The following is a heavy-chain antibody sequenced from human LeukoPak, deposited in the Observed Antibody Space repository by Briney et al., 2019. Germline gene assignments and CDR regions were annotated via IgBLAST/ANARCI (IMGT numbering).Heavy chain of an antibody. J-gene: IGHJ4*02. CDR2: IDPSGGDT. D-gene: IGHD3-16*01. CDR3: ARDRFRRVWGSYVY. CDR1: GYSFSSYY. V-gene: IGHV1-46*01. Sequence: ASVKVSCKASGYSFSSYYMHLVRLAPGQGLEWMGIIDPSGGDTTYAPKFQDRVTLTRDTSTSTVYLGLSSLRSDDTAVYYCARDRFRRVWGSYVYWGQGTLVTVSS.